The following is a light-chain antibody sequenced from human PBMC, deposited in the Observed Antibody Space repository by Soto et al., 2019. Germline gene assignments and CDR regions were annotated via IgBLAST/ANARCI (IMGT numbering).Light chain of an antibody. J-gene: IGLJ3*02. CDR1: DIGSKS. CDR3: QVWDSGSEHVV. Sequence: SYELTQPPSVSVAPGETARIACGGNDIGSKSVHWYQQKPGQTPVLVIYYNTGRPSGIPERISAANSGKTATLTFSRVEAGDESDDYCQVWDSGSEHVVFGGGTKVTV. V-gene: IGLV3-21*04. CDR2: YNT.